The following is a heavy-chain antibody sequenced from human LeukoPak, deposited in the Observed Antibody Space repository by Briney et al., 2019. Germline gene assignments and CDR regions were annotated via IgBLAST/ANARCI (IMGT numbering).Heavy chain of an antibody. J-gene: IGHJ5*01. CDR1: GITFSDFA. CDR2: ITSSGLTT. V-gene: IGHV3-23*01. D-gene: IGHD6-13*01. CDR3: AKVAASDVWSSCDS. Sequence: PGGSLSLSCTTTGITFSDFAMTWVRQAPGKGLEWVSIITSSGLTTYYAESVKGRFTISRDNSKNAVYLQMSSPKAEDTAVYYCAKVAASDVWSSCDSWGQGTLVTVSS.